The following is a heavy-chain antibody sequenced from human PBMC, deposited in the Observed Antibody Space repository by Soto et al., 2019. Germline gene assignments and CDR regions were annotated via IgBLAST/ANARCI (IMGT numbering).Heavy chain of an antibody. Sequence: EVQLLESGGGLVLPGGSLRLSCAASGFIFSDYSMSWVRQAPGKGLEWVSGISGRGGSTYYADSVKGQFTISRDSSRNTPFLQMNRLRAEDTALYFCARSSGDTWEQYYFDYWPQGNLVHVPS. CDR1: GFIFSDYS. J-gene: IGHJ4*02. CDR3: ARSSGDTWEQYYFDY. V-gene: IGHV3-23*01. D-gene: IGHD2-21*01. CDR2: ISGRGGST.